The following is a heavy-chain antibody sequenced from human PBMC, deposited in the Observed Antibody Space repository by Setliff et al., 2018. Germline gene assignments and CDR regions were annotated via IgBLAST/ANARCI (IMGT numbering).Heavy chain of an antibody. CDR3: ARDREGDGNYYMDV. CDR2: INGDESTT. J-gene: IGHJ6*03. V-gene: IGHV3-74*01. D-gene: IGHD1-1*01. Sequence: LRLSCAASGFSFSTYWMHWVRQVPGKGLVWVSRINGDESTTNYGGSMKGRFTISRDNAKNTVYLQMNSLRAEGTAVYYCARDREGDGNYYMDVWGKGTTVTVSS. CDR1: GFSFSTYW.